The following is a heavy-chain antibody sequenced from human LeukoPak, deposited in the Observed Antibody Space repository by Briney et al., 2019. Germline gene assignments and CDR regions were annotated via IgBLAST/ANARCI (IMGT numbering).Heavy chain of an antibody. J-gene: IGHJ6*02. CDR2: IASGGGANR. CDR3: ARIGTTTRGPAGLDV. CDR1: GFTFSSYE. Sequence: GGSLTLSCAASGFTFSSYEMNWVRQAPGKGLEWVSYIASGGGANRFYSESVKGRFTISRDNAKNSVYLHMNSLRAEDTGVYYCARIGTTTRGPAGLDVWGQGTTVTVSS. V-gene: IGHV3-48*03. D-gene: IGHD2/OR15-2a*01.